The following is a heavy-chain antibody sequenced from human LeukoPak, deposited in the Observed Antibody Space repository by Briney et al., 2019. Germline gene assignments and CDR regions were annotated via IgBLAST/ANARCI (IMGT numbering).Heavy chain of an antibody. D-gene: IGHD3-10*01. Sequence: KPSETLSLTCTVSGYSISSGYYWGWIRQPPGKGLEWIGNIYYSGSTYFNPSLKSRVTKSVDTSKNQFSLKLSAVTAADTAVYYCASVRRGFGESSKYYSYYYMDVWGNGTAVTISS. J-gene: IGHJ6*03. V-gene: IGHV4-38-2*02. CDR1: GYSISSGYY. CDR2: IYYSGST. CDR3: ASVRRGFGESSKYYSYYYMDV.